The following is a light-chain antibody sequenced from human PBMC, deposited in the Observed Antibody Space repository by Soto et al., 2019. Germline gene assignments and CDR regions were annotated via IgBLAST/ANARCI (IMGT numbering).Light chain of an antibody. Sequence: QSVLTQPPSVSGAPGQRVTISCTGSSSNIGAGYDVHWYQQIPGTAPKLLIFGNINRPSGVPDRFSGSKSGTSASLAIIGLQAEDETDYYCQSYDNTLSAWVFGGGTKVTVL. J-gene: IGLJ3*02. CDR1: SSNIGAGYD. CDR2: GNI. V-gene: IGLV1-40*01. CDR3: QSYDNTLSAWV.